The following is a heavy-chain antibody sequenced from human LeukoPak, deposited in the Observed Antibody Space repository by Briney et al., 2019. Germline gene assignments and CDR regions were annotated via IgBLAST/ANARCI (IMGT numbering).Heavy chain of an antibody. CDR2: ISYDGSNK. CDR1: GFTFSSYA. Sequence: PGGSLRLSCAASGFTFSSYAMHWVRQAPGKGLEWVAVISYDGSNKYYADSVKGRFTISRDNSKNTLYLQMNSLRAEDTAVYYCARDPSPIVVVVAATVFDYWGQGTLVTVSS. D-gene: IGHD2-15*01. CDR3: ARDPSPIVVVVAATVFDY. J-gene: IGHJ4*02. V-gene: IGHV3-30-3*01.